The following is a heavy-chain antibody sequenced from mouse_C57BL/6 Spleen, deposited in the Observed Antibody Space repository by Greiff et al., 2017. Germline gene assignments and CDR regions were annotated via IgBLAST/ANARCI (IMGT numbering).Heavy chain of an antibody. CDR3: ARSPYDYDGDFDY. Sequence: EVQVVESGGGLVKPGGSLKLSCAASGFTFSDYGMHWVRQAPEKGLEWVAYISSGSSTIYYADTVKGRFTISRDNAKNTLFLQMTSLRSEDTAMYYCARSPYDYDGDFDYWGQGTTLTVSS. D-gene: IGHD2-4*01. CDR2: ISSGSSTI. CDR1: GFTFSDYG. V-gene: IGHV5-17*01. J-gene: IGHJ2*01.